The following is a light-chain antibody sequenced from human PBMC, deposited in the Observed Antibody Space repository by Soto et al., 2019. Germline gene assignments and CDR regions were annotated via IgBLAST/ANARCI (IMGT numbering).Light chain of an antibody. CDR3: HQYNDWPPA. CDR1: QSISSY. Sequence: EILFTQSPATLSLSPGERVTLSCRASQSISSYLAWYQQTPGQAPRILIYDASNRDTGIPARFSGSGSGTDCTLTISRLQSEDFEVFYCHQYNDWPPAFGQGTKV. CDR2: DAS. J-gene: IGKJ1*01. V-gene: IGKV3-11*01.